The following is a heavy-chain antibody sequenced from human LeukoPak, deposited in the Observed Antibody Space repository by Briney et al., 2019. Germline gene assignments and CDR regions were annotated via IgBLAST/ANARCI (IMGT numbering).Heavy chain of an antibody. CDR1: GFTFDDYG. Sequence: GGSLSLSCAASGFTFDDYGMSWVRQAPGKGLEWVSGINWNGGSTGYADSVKGRFTISRDNAKNSLYLQMNSLRAEDTALYYCAREASPGYGDYEPSAFDIWGQGTMVTVSS. V-gene: IGHV3-20*04. D-gene: IGHD4-17*01. CDR2: INWNGGST. CDR3: AREASPGYGDYEPSAFDI. J-gene: IGHJ3*02.